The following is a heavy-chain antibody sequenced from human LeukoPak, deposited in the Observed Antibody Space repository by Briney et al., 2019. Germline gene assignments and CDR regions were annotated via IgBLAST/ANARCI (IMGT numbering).Heavy chain of an antibody. V-gene: IGHV3-64*01. CDR2: ISSNGGST. Sequence: PGGSLRLSCAASGFTFSSYAMHWVRQAPGKGLEYVSAISSNGGSTYYANSVKGRFTISRDNSKDTLYLQMNSLRDEDTAVYYCAKGFSKGLGDYWGQGTLVTVSS. CDR3: AKGFSKGLGDY. CDR1: GFTFSSYA. D-gene: IGHD2/OR15-2a*01. J-gene: IGHJ4*02.